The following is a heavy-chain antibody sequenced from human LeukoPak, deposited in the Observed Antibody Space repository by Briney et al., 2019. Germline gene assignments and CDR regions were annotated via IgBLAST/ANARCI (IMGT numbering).Heavy chain of an antibody. Sequence: GGSLRLSCAASGFTFNNYAMNWVRQAPWKGLEWVSAISGSGGSTYYADSVKGRFTIYRDNSKNTLYLQMNSLRAEDTAVYYCAKYSVGSSYYFDYWAQGTLVTVSS. J-gene: IGHJ4*02. D-gene: IGHD3-10*01. CDR3: AKYSVGSSYYFDY. CDR1: GFTFNNYA. CDR2: ISGSGGST. V-gene: IGHV3-23*01.